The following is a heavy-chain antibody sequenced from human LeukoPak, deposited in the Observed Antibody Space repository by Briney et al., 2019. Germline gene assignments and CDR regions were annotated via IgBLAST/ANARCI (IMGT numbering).Heavy chain of an antibody. D-gene: IGHD5-12*01. Sequence: GGSLRLSCAASGFTFDDYGMSWVRQAPGKGLEWVSGINWNGGSTAYADSVKGRFTISRDNAKNSLYLQMNSLRAEDTALYSCARVAYSAYDYPTLLPPFDYWGQGTLVTVSS. CDR3: ARVAYSAYDYPTLLPPFDY. V-gene: IGHV3-20*04. CDR2: INWNGGST. CDR1: GFTFDDYG. J-gene: IGHJ4*02.